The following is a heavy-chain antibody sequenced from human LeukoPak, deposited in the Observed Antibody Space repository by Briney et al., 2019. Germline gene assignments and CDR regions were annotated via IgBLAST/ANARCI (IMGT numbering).Heavy chain of an antibody. Sequence: GSLRLSCAASGVTFSSYSMNWVRQAPGKGLEWVSYISSSSSTIYYADSVKGRFTISRDNAKNSLYLQMNSLRAEDTAVYYCASHPRYYYDSSGDYWGQGTLVTVSS. D-gene: IGHD3-22*01. CDR1: GVTFSSYS. CDR2: ISSSSSTI. V-gene: IGHV3-48*01. J-gene: IGHJ4*02. CDR3: ASHPRYYYDSSGDY.